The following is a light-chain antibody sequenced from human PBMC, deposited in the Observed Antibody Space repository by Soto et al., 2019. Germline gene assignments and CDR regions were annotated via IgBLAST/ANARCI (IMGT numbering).Light chain of an antibody. J-gene: IGKJ3*01. CDR2: AAS. CDR1: QGIRNF. Sequence: DIQMTQSPPSLSASVGDRVTITCRASQGIRNFVAWYQQKPGKAPKLLIYAASTLQSGVPSRFSGSGSGTDFTLTINSLQPYDVETYSCQKYSSVPVFGPGTKVEIK. V-gene: IGKV1-27*01. CDR3: QKYSSVPV.